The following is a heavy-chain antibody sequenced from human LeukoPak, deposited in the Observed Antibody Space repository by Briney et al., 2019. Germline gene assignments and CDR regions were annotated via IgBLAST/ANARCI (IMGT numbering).Heavy chain of an antibody. CDR3: ARELREHGVFDI. V-gene: IGHV3-23*01. D-gene: IGHD1-26*01. J-gene: IGHJ3*02. CDR2: FSGSGGGT. CDR1: GFTVSSYG. Sequence: GGSLRLSCAASGFTVSSYGMTWVRHAPGKGLEWVSSFSGSGGGTYYADSVKGRLTISRDNSKNTLYLQMNSLRAEDTAVYYCARELREHGVFDIWGQGTMVTVSS.